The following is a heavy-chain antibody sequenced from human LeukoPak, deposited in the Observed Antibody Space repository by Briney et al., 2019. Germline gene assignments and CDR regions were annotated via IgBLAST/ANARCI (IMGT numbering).Heavy chain of an antibody. CDR2: INHSGST. J-gene: IGHJ6*03. CDR1: GGSFSGYY. V-gene: IGHV4-34*01. CDR3: ARERAAAGTLHYYYYMDV. Sequence: SETLSLTCAVYGGSFSGYYWSWIRQPPGKGLEWIGEINHSGSTNYNPSLKSRVTISVDTSKNQFSLKLSSVTAADTAVYYCARERAAAGTLHYYYYMDVWGKGTTVTVSS. D-gene: IGHD6-13*01.